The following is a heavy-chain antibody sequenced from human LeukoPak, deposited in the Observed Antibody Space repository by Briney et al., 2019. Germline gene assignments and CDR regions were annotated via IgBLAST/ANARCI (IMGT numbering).Heavy chain of an antibody. CDR2: ICYSGST. CDR1: GGSISSYY. D-gene: IGHD4-23*01. J-gene: IGHJ5*02. CDR3: AGQVVMAGDWFDP. V-gene: IGHV4-59*01. Sequence: PSETLSLTCTVSGGSISSYYWSWIRQPPGKGLEWIGYICYSGSTNYNPSLKSRVTISVDTSKNQFSLKLSSVTAADTAVYYCAGQVVMAGDWFDPWGQGTLVTVSS.